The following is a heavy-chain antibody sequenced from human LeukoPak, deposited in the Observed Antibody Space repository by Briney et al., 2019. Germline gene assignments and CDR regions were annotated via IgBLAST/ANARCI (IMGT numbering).Heavy chain of an antibody. D-gene: IGHD2-21*02. CDR3: ARDLRGYCGDNCYSDAFDM. Sequence: GGSLRLSCAASGFTFSSYWMSWVRQAPGKGLEWVANIKQDGSEKYYVDSVKGRFTISRDNAKNSLYLQMNSLRAEDTAVYYCARDLRGYCGDNCYSDAFDMWGQGTMVTVSS. J-gene: IGHJ3*02. CDR1: GFTFSSYW. V-gene: IGHV3-7*04. CDR2: IKQDGSEK.